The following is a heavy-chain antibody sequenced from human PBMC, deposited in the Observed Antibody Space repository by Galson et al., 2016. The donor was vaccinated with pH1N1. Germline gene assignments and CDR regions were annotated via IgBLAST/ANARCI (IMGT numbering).Heavy chain of an antibody. Sequence: LSLTCTVSGASSIGNNFYEGWIRQTPGKGLEWIGNIHYSETTYYNPSLKSRVTISVDTSKNHFSLKLNYVTAADTAVYFCAGLVRGSYPDPLYYFDFWGQGTLVTVSS. CDR1: GASSIGNNFY. V-gene: IGHV4-39*02. J-gene: IGHJ4*02. D-gene: IGHD1-26*01. CDR2: IHYSETT. CDR3: AGLVRGSYPDPLYYFDF.